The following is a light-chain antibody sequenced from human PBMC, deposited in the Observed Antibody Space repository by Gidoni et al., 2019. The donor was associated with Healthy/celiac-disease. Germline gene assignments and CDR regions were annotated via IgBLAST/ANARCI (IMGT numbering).Light chain of an antibody. CDR1: QSISSSQ. Sequence: IVLTQSPGTLSLSPGQSATLSCRASQSISSSQLAWYQKKPGQAPRPLMYGASSRATGIPDRCSGSGSGTDFTLTISRLEPEDFAVYYCQHFGNFGGGTKVE. V-gene: IGKV3-20*01. CDR2: GAS. CDR3: QHFGN. J-gene: IGKJ4*01.